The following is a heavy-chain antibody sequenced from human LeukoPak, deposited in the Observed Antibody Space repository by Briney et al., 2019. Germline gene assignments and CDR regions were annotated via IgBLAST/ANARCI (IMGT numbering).Heavy chain of an antibody. J-gene: IGHJ4*02. CDR3: ASPSDDYGDYVGLDY. CDR2: IWYDGSNK. D-gene: IGHD4-17*01. Sequence: GGSLRLSCAASGFTFSSYGMHWVRQAPGKGLEWVALIWYDGSNKHYTDSVKGRFTISRDNSKNTLYLQMNNLRAEDTAVYYCASPSDDYGDYVGLDYWGQGSLVTVSS. CDR1: GFTFSSYG. V-gene: IGHV3-33*01.